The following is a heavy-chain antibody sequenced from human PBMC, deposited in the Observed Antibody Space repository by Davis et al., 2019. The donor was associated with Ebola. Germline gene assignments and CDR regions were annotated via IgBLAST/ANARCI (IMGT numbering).Heavy chain of an antibody. J-gene: IGHJ1*01. CDR1: GGTFNSYT. CDR3: AVSDTSGWYGILQH. CDR2: IIATLGIA. Sequence: SVKVSCKASGGTFNSYTISWVRQAPGQGLEWMGRIIATLGIADYAPKFQGRVTVTADRSTSTAYMELRSLRSEDTATYYCAVSDTSGWYGILQHWGQGTLVTVSS. D-gene: IGHD6-19*01. V-gene: IGHV1-69*02.